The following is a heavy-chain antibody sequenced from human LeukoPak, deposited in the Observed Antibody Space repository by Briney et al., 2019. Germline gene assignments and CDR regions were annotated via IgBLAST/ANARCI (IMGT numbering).Heavy chain of an antibody. CDR3: AREPHSGSYQSYWYFDL. Sequence: SENLSLTCAVSGGSISNYHWSWIRQPPWKGLEWIAYIYYSGSTNYNPSLKSRVTISVDTSKNQFSLKLSSVTAADTAVYYCAREPHSGSYQSYWYFDLWGRGTLVTVSS. CDR1: GGSISNYH. D-gene: IGHD1-26*01. V-gene: IGHV4-59*01. CDR2: IYYSGST. J-gene: IGHJ2*01.